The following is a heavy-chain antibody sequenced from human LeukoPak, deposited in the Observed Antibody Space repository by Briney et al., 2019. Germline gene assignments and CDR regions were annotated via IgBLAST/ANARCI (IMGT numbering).Heavy chain of an antibody. CDR1: GFTFSSYA. CDR2: ISGSGGST. CDR3: AMDPIVVVPAAVKLAFDI. D-gene: IGHD2-2*01. Sequence: PGGSLRLSCAASGFTFSSYAMSWVRQAPGKGLEWVSAISGSGGSTYYADSVKGRFTISRDNSKNTLYLQMNSLRAEDTAVYYCAMDPIVVVPAAVKLAFDIWGQGTMVTVPS. V-gene: IGHV3-23*01. J-gene: IGHJ3*02.